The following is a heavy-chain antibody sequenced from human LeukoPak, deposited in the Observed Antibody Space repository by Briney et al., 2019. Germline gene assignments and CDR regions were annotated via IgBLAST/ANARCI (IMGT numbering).Heavy chain of an antibody. CDR3: ARGHLDP. J-gene: IGHJ5*02. Sequence: QPGGSLRLSCAASGFTFSDYWMNWIRQAPGKGLEWVARIMKDGNEKYYVESIKGRFTISRDNAKNALYLQMNGLRAEDTGVYYCARGHLDPWGQGTLVTVPS. V-gene: IGHV3-7*01. CDR2: IMKDGNEK. CDR1: GFTFSDYW.